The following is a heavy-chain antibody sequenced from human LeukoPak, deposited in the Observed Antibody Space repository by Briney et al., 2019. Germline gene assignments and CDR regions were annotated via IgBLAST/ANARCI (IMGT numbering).Heavy chain of an antibody. CDR3: ARDWPGISLHFDL. J-gene: IGHJ2*01. D-gene: IGHD2-15*01. V-gene: IGHV1-2*02. Sequence: GASVTVSCTASGLTFNAYYIHWVRQAPGQGLEWMGWINPNTGDTNFAQKFQGRVAMTRDTSLSTAYMDLSRLTSDDTAVYYCARDWPGISLHFDLWGRGTLITVSS. CDR1: GLTFNAYY. CDR2: INPNTGDT.